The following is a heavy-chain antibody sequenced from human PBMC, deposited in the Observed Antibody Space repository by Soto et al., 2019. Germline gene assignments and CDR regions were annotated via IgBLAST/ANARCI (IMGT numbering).Heavy chain of an antibody. V-gene: IGHV5-51*01. D-gene: IGHD5-12*01. CDR3: AREMATIDYYYGMDV. J-gene: IGHJ6*02. CDR2: IYPGDSDT. CDR1: GYSFTSYW. Sequence: GESLKISCKGSGYSFTSYWIGWVRQMPGKGLEWMGIIYPGDSDTRYSPSFQGQVTISADKSISTAYLQWSSLKASDTAMYYCAREMATIDYYYGMDVWGQGTTVTAP.